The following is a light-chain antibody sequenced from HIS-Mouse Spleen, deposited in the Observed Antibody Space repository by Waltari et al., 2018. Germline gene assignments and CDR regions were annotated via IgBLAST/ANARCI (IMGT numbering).Light chain of an antibody. Sequence: SYELTQPPSVSVTPGQTARITCSGDALPKKYAYWYQQKSGQAPGLVIYEDSKRPAGTPGGFSGSSSGTMATLTISGAQVEDEADYYCYSTDSSGNHRVFGGGTKLTVL. CDR2: EDS. V-gene: IGLV3-10*01. CDR3: YSTDSSGNHRV. J-gene: IGLJ2*01. CDR1: ALPKKY.